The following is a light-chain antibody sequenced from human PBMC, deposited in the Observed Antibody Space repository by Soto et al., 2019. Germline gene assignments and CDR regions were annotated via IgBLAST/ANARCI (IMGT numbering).Light chain of an antibody. J-gene: IGKJ1*01. CDR1: QSVSSGY. Sequence: EIVLTQSPGTLSLSPGDGATLSCRASQSVSSGYLAWYQQKPGQAPRLLIYGASRRATGIQDRFSGSGSGTDFTLSISRLEPEDFAVYWCQHYGNSPTFGQGTKVQIK. V-gene: IGKV3-20*01. CDR2: GAS. CDR3: QHYGNSPT.